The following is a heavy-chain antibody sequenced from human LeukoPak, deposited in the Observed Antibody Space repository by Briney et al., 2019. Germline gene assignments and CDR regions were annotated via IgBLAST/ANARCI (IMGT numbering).Heavy chain of an antibody. D-gene: IGHD4-17*01. V-gene: IGHV3-23*01. CDR2: ISGSGGST. CDR3: PKDGAYGDYTSGYYYYGMDV. J-gene: IGHJ6*02. Sequence: GGSLRLSCAASGFTFSTYALSWVRQAPGKGLEWVSAISGSGGSTYYADSVKGRFTISRDNSKNTLYLQMNSLRAEDTAVYYCPKDGAYGDYTSGYYYYGMDVWGQGTTVTVSS. CDR1: GFTFSTYA.